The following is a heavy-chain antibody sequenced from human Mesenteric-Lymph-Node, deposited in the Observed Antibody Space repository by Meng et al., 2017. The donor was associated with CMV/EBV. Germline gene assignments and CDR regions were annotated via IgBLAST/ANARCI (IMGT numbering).Heavy chain of an antibody. J-gene: IGHJ4*02. CDR2: IYSGAGST. Sequence: FTFSSYAMSWVRQAPGKGLEWVSVIYSGAGSTFYADSVKGRFTISRDNSKNTLYLEMRDLRAEDTAIYYCAKDPYGDYEGQIGYFFDYWGQGTLVTVSS. V-gene: IGHV3-23*03. D-gene: IGHD4-17*01. CDR1: FTFSSYA. CDR3: AKDPYGDYEGQIGYFFDY.